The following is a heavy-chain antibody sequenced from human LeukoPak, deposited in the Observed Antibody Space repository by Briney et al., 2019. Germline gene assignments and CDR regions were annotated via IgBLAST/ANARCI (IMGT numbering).Heavy chain of an antibody. CDR2: IYYSGST. V-gene: IGHV4-39*01. J-gene: IGHJ5*02. CDR1: GGSISSSSYY. CDR3: ARLGGRNWFDP. D-gene: IGHD3-3*01. Sequence: SETLSLTCTVSGGSISSSSYYWGWIRQPPGKGLEWIGSIYYSGSTYYNPSLKSRVTISVDTSKNQFSLKLSSVTAADTAVYYCARLGGRNWFDPWGQGTLVTVSS.